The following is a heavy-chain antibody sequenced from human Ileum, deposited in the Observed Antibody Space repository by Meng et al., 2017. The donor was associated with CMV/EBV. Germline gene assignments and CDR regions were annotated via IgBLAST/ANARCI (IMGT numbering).Heavy chain of an antibody. CDR2: VHHSGIT. CDR1: GGSFSDYY. D-gene: IGHD4-23*01. J-gene: IGHJ4*02. Sequence: QVELQEGGAGLLKPSETLSLTCAVYGGSFSDYYWIWIRQSPGKGLEWIGEVHHSGITNYNPSLKSRVTISVDTSKNQFFLKLTSVTAADTGLYYCATNSEDYWGQGTLVTVS. V-gene: IGHV4-34*01. CDR3: ATNSEDY.